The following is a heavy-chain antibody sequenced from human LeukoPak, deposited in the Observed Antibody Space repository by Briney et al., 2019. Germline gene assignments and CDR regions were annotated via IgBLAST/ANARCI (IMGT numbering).Heavy chain of an antibody. V-gene: IGHV3-66*01. J-gene: IGHJ6*03. CDR3: AKSELLTSYYYYYYMDV. CDR2: IYSGGST. Sequence: GSLRLSCAASGFTVSNNYMSWVRQAPGKGLEWVSVIYSGGSTYYADSVKGRFTISRDNSKNTLYLQMNSLRAEDTAVYYCAKSELLTSYYYYYYMDVWGKGTTVTVSS. D-gene: IGHD1-26*01. CDR1: GFTVSNNY.